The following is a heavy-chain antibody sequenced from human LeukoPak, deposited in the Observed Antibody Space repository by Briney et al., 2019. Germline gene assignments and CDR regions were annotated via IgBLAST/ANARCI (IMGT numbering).Heavy chain of an antibody. J-gene: IGHJ6*03. V-gene: IGHV3-7*01. CDR1: GFTFSSYG. CDR3: ARITVIRVAAMDV. Sequence: GGSLRLSCAASGFTFSSYGMHWVRQAPGKGLEWVANMKQDGSEKYYVDSVKGRFTISRDNAKNSLYLQMNSLRTEDTAVYYCARITVIRVAAMDVWGKGTTVTISS. CDR2: MKQDGSEK. D-gene: IGHD3-10*01.